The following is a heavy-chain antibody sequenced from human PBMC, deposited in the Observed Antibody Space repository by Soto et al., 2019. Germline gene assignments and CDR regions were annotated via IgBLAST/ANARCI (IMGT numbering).Heavy chain of an antibody. Sequence: SATLSLTCSVSGCSINNYYWSGIRQPPGKGLEWIAYIHYSGSTKYNPSLQSRATISVDTSKNQFSLKLNSVTAEDTAVYFWARQTPGTYGGELDDWGQRNPVTVAS. CDR1: GCSINNYY. D-gene: IGHD2-21*01. CDR2: IHYSGST. V-gene: IGHV4-59*01. J-gene: IGHJ4*02. CDR3: ARQTPGTYGGELDD.